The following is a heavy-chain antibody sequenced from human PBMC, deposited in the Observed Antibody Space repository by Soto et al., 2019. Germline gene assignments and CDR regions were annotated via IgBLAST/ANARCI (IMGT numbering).Heavy chain of an antibody. J-gene: IGHJ4*02. D-gene: IGHD6-13*01. CDR1: GGSFSGYY. V-gene: IGHV4-34*01. CDR3: ARSPYSSSWYGYFDD. Sequence: SETLSLTCAVYGGSFSGYYWSWIRQPPGKGLEWIGEINHSGSTNYNPSLKSRVTISVDTSKNQFSLKLSSVTAADTAVYYCARSPYSSSWYGYFDDWGQGTLVTVAS. CDR2: INHSGST.